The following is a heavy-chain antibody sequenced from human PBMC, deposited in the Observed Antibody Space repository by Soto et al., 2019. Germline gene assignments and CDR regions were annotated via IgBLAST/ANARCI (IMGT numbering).Heavy chain of an antibody. CDR3: ARAIVVVDEDAFDI. J-gene: IGHJ3*02. Sequence: QLQLQESGPGLVKPSETLSLTCTVSGGSISSSSYYWGWIRQPPGKGLEWIGSIYYSGSTYYNPSLKSRVTISVDTSKNQFSLKLSSVTAADTAVYYCARAIVVVDEDAFDIWGQGTMVTVSS. CDR2: IYYSGST. V-gene: IGHV4-39*01. D-gene: IGHD3-22*01. CDR1: GGSISSSSYY.